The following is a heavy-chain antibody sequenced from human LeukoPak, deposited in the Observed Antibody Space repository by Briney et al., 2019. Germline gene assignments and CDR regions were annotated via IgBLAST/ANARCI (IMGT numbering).Heavy chain of an antibody. CDR2: ISAYNGNT. V-gene: IGHV1-18*01. Sequence: ASVKVSCKASGYTFTSYGISLVRQAPGQGLEWMGCISAYNGNTNYAQKLQGRVTMTTDTSTSTAYMELRSLRSDDTAVYYCARLYYDSSAYSNYFDYWGQGTLVTVSS. D-gene: IGHD3-22*01. CDR3: ARLYYDSSAYSNYFDY. J-gene: IGHJ4*02. CDR1: GYTFTSYG.